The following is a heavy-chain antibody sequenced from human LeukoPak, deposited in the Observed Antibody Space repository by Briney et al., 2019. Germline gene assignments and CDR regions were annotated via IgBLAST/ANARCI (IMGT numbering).Heavy chain of an antibody. V-gene: IGHV3-33*01. D-gene: IGHD3-22*01. Sequence: GRSLRLSCAASGFTFSSYGMHWVRQAPGKGLEWVAVIWYDGSNKYYADSVKGRFTISRDNSKNTLYLQMNSLRAEGTAVYHCAASSSGYCDYWGQGTLVTVSS. J-gene: IGHJ4*02. CDR1: GFTFSSYG. CDR2: IWYDGSNK. CDR3: AASSSGYCDY.